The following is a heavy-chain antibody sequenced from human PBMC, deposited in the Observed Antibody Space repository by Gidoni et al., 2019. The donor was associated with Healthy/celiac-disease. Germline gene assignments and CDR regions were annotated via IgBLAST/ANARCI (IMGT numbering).Heavy chain of an antibody. V-gene: IGHV3-23*01. J-gene: IGHJ4*02. CDR2: ISGSGGST. CDR1: GFTFSSYA. D-gene: IGHD4-4*01. Sequence: EVQLLESGGGLVQPGGSLRLSCAASGFTFSSYAMSWVRQAPGKGREWVAAISGSGGSTYYADSVKGRFTISRDNSKNTLYLQMNSLRAEDTAVYYCANLPRGVNDYSNSDYWGQGTLVTVSS. CDR3: ANLPRGVNDYSNSDY.